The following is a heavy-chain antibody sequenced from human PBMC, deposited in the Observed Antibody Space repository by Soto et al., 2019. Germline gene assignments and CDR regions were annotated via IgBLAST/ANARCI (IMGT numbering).Heavy chain of an antibody. V-gene: IGHV3-33*01. CDR1: GFTFSSYG. D-gene: IGHD2-2*01. CDR3: ARDRCISTSCYLDFYY. J-gene: IGHJ4*02. CDR2: IWYDGSNK. Sequence: GGSLRLSCAASGFTFSSYGMHWVRQAPGKGLEWVAVIWYDGSNKYYADSVKGRFTISRDNSKNTLYLQMNSLRAEDTAVYYCARDRCISTSCYLDFYYWGQGTLVTVSS.